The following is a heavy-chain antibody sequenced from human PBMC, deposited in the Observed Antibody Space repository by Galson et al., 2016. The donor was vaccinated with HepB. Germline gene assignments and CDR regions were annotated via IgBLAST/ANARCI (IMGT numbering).Heavy chain of an antibody. Sequence: SLRLSCAASGFIFSTYGMHWVRQAPGKGLEWVAVIWYDGNKKYYADSVKGRFTISRDNSKNTLYLQMNSLRAEDTAVYYCARDRRGLYYYGMDVWGQGTTVTVS. CDR2: IWYDGNKK. V-gene: IGHV3-33*01. J-gene: IGHJ6*02. CDR3: ARDRRGLYYYGMDV. D-gene: IGHD3-10*01. CDR1: GFIFSTYG.